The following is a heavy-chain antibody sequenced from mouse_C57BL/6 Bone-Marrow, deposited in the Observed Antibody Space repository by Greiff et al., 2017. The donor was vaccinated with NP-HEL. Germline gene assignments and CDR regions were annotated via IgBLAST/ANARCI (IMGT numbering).Heavy chain of an antibody. CDR2: INPYNGGT. J-gene: IGHJ4*01. CDR1: GYTFTDYY. V-gene: IGHV1-19*01. D-gene: IGHD2-5*01. Sequence: QLKQSGPVLVKPGASVKMSCKASGYTFTDYYMNWVKQSHGKSLEWIGVINPYNGGTSYNQKFKGKATLTVDKSSSTAYMELNSLTSEDSAVYYCARGHYSNYDYAMDYWGQGTSVTVSS. CDR3: ARGHYSNYDYAMDY.